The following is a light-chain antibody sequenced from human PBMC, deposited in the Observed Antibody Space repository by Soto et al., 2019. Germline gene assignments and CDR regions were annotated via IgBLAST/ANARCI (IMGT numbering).Light chain of an antibody. CDR2: DAA. J-gene: IGKJ1*01. V-gene: IGKV3-15*01. CDR3: QQYNDWPRT. Sequence: EIVMTQSPGTLSVSPGERATLSCRASQSVNSNLAWYQQKPGQSPRLLIYDAATRATDIPARFSGSGSGTKFTLTISSLQSEDFAVYYCQQYNDWPRTFGQGTKVEIK. CDR1: QSVNSN.